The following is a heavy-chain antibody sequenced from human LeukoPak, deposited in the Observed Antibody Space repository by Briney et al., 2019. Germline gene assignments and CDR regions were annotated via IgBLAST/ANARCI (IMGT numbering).Heavy chain of an antibody. V-gene: IGHV4-34*01. D-gene: IGHD6-19*01. Sequence: SETLSLTCAVYGGSFSGYCWSWIRQPPGKGLEWIGEINHSGSTNYNPSLKSRVTISVDTSKNQFSLKLSSVTAADTAVYYCARGHSSGWYYLGFRRTRGYMDVWGKGTTVTVSS. J-gene: IGHJ6*03. CDR3: ARGHSSGWYYLGFRRTRGYMDV. CDR1: GGSFSGYC. CDR2: INHSGST.